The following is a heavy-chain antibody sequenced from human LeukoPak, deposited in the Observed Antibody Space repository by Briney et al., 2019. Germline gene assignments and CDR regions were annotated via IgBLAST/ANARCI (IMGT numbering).Heavy chain of an antibody. J-gene: IGHJ4*02. V-gene: IGHV3-20*04. Sequence: GGSLRLSCAASGFTFDDYGMSWVRQAPGKGLEWVSGINWNGGSTGYAESVKGRFTISRDNAKNSLYLQMNSLRADDTALYYCARDRNYYDSSGYPLFDYWGQGTLVTVSS. CDR1: GFTFDDYG. CDR3: ARDRNYYDSSGYPLFDY. D-gene: IGHD3-22*01. CDR2: INWNGGST.